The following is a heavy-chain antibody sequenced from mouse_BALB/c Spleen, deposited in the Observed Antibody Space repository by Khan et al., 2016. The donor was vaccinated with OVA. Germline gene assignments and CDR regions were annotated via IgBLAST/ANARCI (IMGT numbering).Heavy chain of an antibody. D-gene: IGHD2-14*01. V-gene: IGHV1-18*01. Sequence: EVELVESGPELVKPGASVKISCKTSGYTFTEYTMHWVKQSHGKSLEWIGGIIPNNGGTNYNQKFEGKATLTVDKSSSTAYMELRSLTSEDSAVYCCARGAYYRYDGYFDVWGAGTTVTVSS. CDR3: ARGAYYRYDGYFDV. J-gene: IGHJ1*01. CDR2: IIPNNGGT. CDR1: GYTFTEYT.